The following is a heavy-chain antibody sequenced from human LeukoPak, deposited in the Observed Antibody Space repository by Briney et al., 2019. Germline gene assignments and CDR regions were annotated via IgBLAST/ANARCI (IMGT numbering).Heavy chain of an antibody. V-gene: IGHV3-7*05. CDR2: IKEDGSAK. J-gene: IGHJ6*02. Sequence: GGSLRLSCAASGFMFSSYWMNWVRQAPGQGLEWVANIKEDGSAKYYVDSVKGRFTISRDNAKNSLYLQMNSLRAEDTAVYYCVMDMDVWGQGTTVTVSS. CDR1: GFMFSSYW. CDR3: VMDMDV.